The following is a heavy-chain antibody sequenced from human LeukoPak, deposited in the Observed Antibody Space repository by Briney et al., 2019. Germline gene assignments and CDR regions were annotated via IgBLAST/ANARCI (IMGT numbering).Heavy chain of an antibody. CDR1: GGTFSSYA. CDR2: IIPILGIA. Sequence: SVKVSCKASGGTFSSYAISWVRQAPGQGREWMGRIIPILGIANYAPKFQGRVTITADKSTSTAYMELSSLRSEDTAVYYCARDSSSSLRYWGQGTLVTVSS. CDR3: ARDSSSSLRY. D-gene: IGHD6-13*01. J-gene: IGHJ4*02. V-gene: IGHV1-69*04.